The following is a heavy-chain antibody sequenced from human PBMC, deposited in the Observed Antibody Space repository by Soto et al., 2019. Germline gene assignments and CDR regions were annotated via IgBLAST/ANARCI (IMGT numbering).Heavy chain of an antibody. D-gene: IGHD5-12*01. CDR3: AKVDTWTYFDY. V-gene: IGHV3-23*01. Sequence: GVLRLSRAASGFTVSSYAMSWVRQAPGRGLEWVSSISHSSGDTYYADSVKGRFTISRDNSRNTLYLQLSSLRDEDTAVYYCAKVDTWTYFDYWGQGTPVTVSS. CDR1: GFTVSSYA. J-gene: IGHJ4*02. CDR2: ISHSSGDT.